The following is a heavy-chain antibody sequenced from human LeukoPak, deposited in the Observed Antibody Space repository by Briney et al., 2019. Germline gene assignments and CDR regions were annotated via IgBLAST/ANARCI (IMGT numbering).Heavy chain of an antibody. J-gene: IGHJ4*02. D-gene: IGHD4/OR15-4a*01. Sequence: SETLSLTCTVSGYSISSGYYWGWIRQPPGKGLEWIGNIYHSGSTYYNPSLKSRITISVDTSKNQFSLKLSSVTAADTAVYYCARRAGAYSHPYDYWGQGTLVTVSS. CDR3: ARRAGAYSHPYDY. CDR1: GYSISSGYY. V-gene: IGHV4-38-2*02. CDR2: IYHSGST.